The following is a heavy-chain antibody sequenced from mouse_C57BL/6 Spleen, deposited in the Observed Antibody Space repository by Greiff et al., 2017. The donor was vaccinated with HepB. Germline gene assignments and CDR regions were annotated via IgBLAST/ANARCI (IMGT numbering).Heavy chain of an antibody. CDR3: ARSDYGSLYAMDY. Sequence: QVQLQQSGPVLVKPGASVKMSCKASGYTFTDYYINWVKQRPGQGLEWIGKIGPGSGSTYYNEKFKGKATLTADKSSSTAYMQLSSLTSEDSAVYFCARSDYGSLYAMDYWGQGTSVTVSS. CDR1: GYTFTDYY. CDR2: IGPGSGST. J-gene: IGHJ4*01. D-gene: IGHD1-1*01. V-gene: IGHV1-77*01.